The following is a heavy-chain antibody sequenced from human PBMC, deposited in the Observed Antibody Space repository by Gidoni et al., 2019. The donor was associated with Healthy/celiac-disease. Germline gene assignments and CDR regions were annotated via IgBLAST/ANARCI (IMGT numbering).Heavy chain of an antibody. CDR1: GSTFPSDG. Sequence: QVQLVESGAEVKKPRASLKGSFKASGSTFPSDGSRWVLQAPGQGLEWMGWMRAYNGNTNYAQKLQGRVTTTTDTSTSTAYMVLRSRRADDAAVYCGAGDLYDIVTGYSVGMDVWGQGTTVTVSS. CDR3: AGDLYDIVTGYSVGMDV. D-gene: IGHD3-9*01. J-gene: IGHJ6*02. CDR2: MRAYNGNT. V-gene: IGHV1-18*01.